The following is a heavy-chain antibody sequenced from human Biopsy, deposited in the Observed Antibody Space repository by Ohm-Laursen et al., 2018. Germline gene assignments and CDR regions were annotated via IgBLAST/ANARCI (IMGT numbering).Heavy chain of an antibody. J-gene: IGHJ6*03. Sequence: SETLSLTCTVSGGSLSSYFWSWIRQPADKGLEYIGRIYSSGRTFYNPSLKSRVTMSVATSDNQFPLKLSSVTAADTAVYFCARDAYGDYDTYY. V-gene: IGHV4-4*07. CDR1: GGSLSSYF. CDR3: ARDAYGDYDTYY. D-gene: IGHD4-17*01. CDR2: IYSSGRT.